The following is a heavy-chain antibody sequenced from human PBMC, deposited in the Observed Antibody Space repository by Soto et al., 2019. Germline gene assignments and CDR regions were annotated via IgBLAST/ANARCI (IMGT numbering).Heavy chain of an antibody. J-gene: IGHJ4*02. CDR3: ARGNEYGGNFDY. CDR1: GYTFTSYD. D-gene: IGHD2-15*01. V-gene: IGHV1-8*01. Sequence: QVQLVQSGAEVKKPGASVKVSCKASGYTFTSYDINWVRQATGQGLESMGWMNPNSGNTAYAQKXXGXXTMTRNTTISTAYMELSSLRSEDTAVYYCARGNEYGGNFDYWGQGTLVTVSS. CDR2: MNPNSGNT.